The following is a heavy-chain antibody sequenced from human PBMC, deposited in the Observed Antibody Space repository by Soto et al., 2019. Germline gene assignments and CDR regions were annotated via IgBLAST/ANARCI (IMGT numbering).Heavy chain of an antibody. D-gene: IGHD3-10*01. Sequence: EVQLLESGGGLEQPGGSLRLSCAASGFTFRDYAMSWVRQAPGKGLEWVTTITGSSSNLYYSDSVKGRFAISRDNSKNTLYLQMDSLTAEDTAVYYCAKGGAVYGLFTHYYWGQGTLVTVSS. CDR3: AKGGAVYGLFTHYY. J-gene: IGHJ4*02. CDR2: ITGSSSNL. V-gene: IGHV3-23*01. CDR1: GFTFRDYA.